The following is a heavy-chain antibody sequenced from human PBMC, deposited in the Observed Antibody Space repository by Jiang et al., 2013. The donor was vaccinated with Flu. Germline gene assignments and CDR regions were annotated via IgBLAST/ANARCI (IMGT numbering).Heavy chain of an antibody. CDR1: GASITTSY. CDR3: ARVHDWSGYYLNWFDP. CDR2: IHNSGST. J-gene: IGHJ5*02. D-gene: IGHD3-3*01. Sequence: GPGLVKPSETLSLTCSVSGASITTSYWSWIRQPPGKGLEWIGYIHNSGSTDYNPSLKSRVTISVDPSKNQFSLKLTSVTAADTAVYYCARVHDWSGYYLNWFDPWGQGNPGHRSPQ. V-gene: IGHV4-59*01.